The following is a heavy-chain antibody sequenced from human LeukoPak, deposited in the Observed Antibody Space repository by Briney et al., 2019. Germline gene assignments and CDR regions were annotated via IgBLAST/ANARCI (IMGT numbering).Heavy chain of an antibody. V-gene: IGHV3-23*01. Sequence: GGSLRLSCVVSGFTFSSYPMSWVRQAPGKGLEWVSAISGSGSRTYYADSVKGRFTISRDNSKNILYLRINSLRADDTAVYYCAKEVVVSAAVGTVGFDPWGQGTLVIVSS. J-gene: IGHJ5*02. CDR2: ISGSGSRT. CDR3: AKEVVVSAAVGTVGFDP. CDR1: GFTFSSYP. D-gene: IGHD6-13*01.